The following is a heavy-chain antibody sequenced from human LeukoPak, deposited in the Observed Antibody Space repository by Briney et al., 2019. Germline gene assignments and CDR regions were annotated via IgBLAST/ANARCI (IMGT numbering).Heavy chain of an antibody. V-gene: IGHV3-23*01. J-gene: IGHJ4*02. CDR1: GFTFSNYA. CDR2: ISGSSGLT. CDR3: ARRGESASYGDYRFDY. Sequence: GGSLRLSCAASGFTFSNYAMSWVRQAPGRGLEWVSAISGSSGLTYYADSVKGRFTISRDNSKNTLFLQMNSLRAEDTAVYYCARRGESASYGDYRFDYWGQGTLVTVSS. D-gene: IGHD4-17*01.